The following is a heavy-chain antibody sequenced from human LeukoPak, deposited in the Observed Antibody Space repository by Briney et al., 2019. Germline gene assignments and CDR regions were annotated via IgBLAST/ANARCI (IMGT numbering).Heavy chain of an antibody. CDR1: GFTFSSYG. J-gene: IGHJ6*03. V-gene: IGHV3-23*01. D-gene: IGHD3-9*01. CDR2: ISGSGSGT. CDR3: AKGVGSSWLSTLSQVAMDV. Sequence: GGSLRLSCAASGFTFSSYGMSWVRQAPGKGLEWVSGISGSGSGTYYADSVKGRFTISRDNSKNTLYLQMNSLRAEDTAVYYCAKGVGSSWLSTLSQVAMDVWGKGTTVTVSS.